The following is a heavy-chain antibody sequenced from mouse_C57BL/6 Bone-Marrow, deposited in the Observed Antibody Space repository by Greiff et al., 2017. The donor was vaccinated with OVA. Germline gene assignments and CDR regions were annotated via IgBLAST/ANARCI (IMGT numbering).Heavy chain of an antibody. CDR3: ACYGYDEEAYYYAMDY. Sequence: QVQLQQSGPELVKPGASVKLSCKASGYTFTSYDINWVKQRPGQGLEWIGWIYPRDGSTKYNEKFKGKATLTVDTSSSTAYMELHSLTSEDSAVYFCACYGYDEEAYYYAMDYWGQGTSVTVSS. V-gene: IGHV1-85*01. CDR2: IYPRDGST. CDR1: GYTFTSYD. D-gene: IGHD2-2*01. J-gene: IGHJ4*01.